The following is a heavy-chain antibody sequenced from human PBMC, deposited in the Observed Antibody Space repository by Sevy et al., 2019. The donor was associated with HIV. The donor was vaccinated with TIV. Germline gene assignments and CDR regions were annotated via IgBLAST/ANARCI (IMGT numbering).Heavy chain of an antibody. V-gene: IGHV4-30-2*01. Sequence: TLSLTCTVSGASVSGGGYSWVWIRQPPEKGLEWIGNFFHRGTTHYNPSLKNRVTISVDDSKNLFSLTLNSVTGADTAVYYCARAAGSGLYYALDTWGLGTLVTVSS. CDR1: GASVSGGGYS. J-gene: IGHJ5*02. CDR3: ARAAGSGLYYALDT. CDR2: FFHRGTT. D-gene: IGHD3-3*01.